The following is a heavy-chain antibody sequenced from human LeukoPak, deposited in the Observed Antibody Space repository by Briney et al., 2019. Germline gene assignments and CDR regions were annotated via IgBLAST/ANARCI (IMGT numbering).Heavy chain of an antibody. J-gene: IGHJ2*01. CDR3: ARGSGSGNWYFDL. V-gene: IGHV4-61*10. CDR2: IGST. CDR1: GGSISSGSYY. Sequence: SETLSPTCTVSGGSISSGSYYWSWIRQPAGKGLEWVGHIGSTNYNPSLKSRVTISVDTSKNQFSLKLSSVTAADTAVYYCARGSGSGNWYFDLWGRGTLVTVSS. D-gene: IGHD2-15*01.